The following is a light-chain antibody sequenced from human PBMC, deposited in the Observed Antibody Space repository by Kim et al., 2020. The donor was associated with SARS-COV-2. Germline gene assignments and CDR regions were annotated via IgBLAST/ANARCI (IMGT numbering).Light chain of an antibody. CDR1: QGIKNW. J-gene: IGKJ4*01. CDR3: QQANSFPLT. V-gene: IGKV1-12*01. Sequence: ASVGDRVTISCRASQGIKNWLAWYQQKPGKGPKLLIYAASSLESGVSSRFSGSGSGTDFTLTISNLQPEDVATYRCQQANSFPLTFGGGTRVEI. CDR2: AAS.